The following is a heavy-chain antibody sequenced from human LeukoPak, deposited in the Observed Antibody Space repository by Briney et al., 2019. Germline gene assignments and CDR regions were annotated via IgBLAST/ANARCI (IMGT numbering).Heavy chain of an antibody. J-gene: IGHJ4*01. CDR1: GFTFSNSA. D-gene: IGHD6-19*01. CDR2: LSGSGITT. Sequence: GRSLRLSCAASGFTFSNSAMSWVRQAPGKGLEWVSTLSGSGITTYYADSVKGRLTISRDNSKNTLYLQMNSLRAEDTAVYYCAKGIYSSGWSYFDYWGHGTLVTVSS. V-gene: IGHV3-23*01. CDR3: AKGIYSSGWSYFDY.